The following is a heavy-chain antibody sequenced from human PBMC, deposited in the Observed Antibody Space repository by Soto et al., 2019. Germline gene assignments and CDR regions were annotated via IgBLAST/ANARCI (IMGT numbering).Heavy chain of an antibody. V-gene: IGHV1-69*02. CDR1: GGTFSSYT. CDR3: ARFRSYSGYGRRHY. D-gene: IGHD5-12*01. J-gene: IGHJ4*02. Sequence: QVQLVQSGAEVKTPGASVTVSCKASGGTFSSYTISWVQQAPAQGLELMGRIIPNLGIANYAEKCQGRVTITADKSTSTAYMELSSLRSKDTVVYDCARFRSYSGYGRRHYWGQGTLVTVSS. CDR2: IIPNLGIA.